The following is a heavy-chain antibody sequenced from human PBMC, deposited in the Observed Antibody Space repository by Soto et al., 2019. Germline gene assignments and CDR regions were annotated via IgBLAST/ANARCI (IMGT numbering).Heavy chain of an antibody. J-gene: IGHJ4*02. CDR3: ARGRYLDSSDYWVANLPFDH. CDR2: ISRSGRGSA. Sequence: GGSLRLSCPASGSTFNSYVMTWVRQAPGEGLEWVSSISRSGRGSAYYADSVKGRFTISRDNSENTLFLQMNNLRDEDTALYYCARGRYLDSSDYWVANLPFDHWGLGTLVTVSS. V-gene: IGHV3-23*01. D-gene: IGHD3-22*01. CDR1: GSTFNSYV.